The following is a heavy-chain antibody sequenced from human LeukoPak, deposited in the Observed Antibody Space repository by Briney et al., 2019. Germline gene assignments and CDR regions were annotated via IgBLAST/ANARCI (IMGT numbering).Heavy chain of an antibody. CDR3: ARDEGSPTFGFDS. CDR1: GTTFSRSA. J-gene: IGHJ4*02. CDR2: VIPILGTT. V-gene: IGHV1-69*05. D-gene: IGHD3-3*01. Sequence: SVKVSCKASGTTFSRSAISWVRQAPGQGLEWMGGVIPILGTTNYAQKFQDRVSITTDESTSTAYMEVSRLRSVDTAVYYCARDEGSPTFGFDSWGQGTLVTVSS.